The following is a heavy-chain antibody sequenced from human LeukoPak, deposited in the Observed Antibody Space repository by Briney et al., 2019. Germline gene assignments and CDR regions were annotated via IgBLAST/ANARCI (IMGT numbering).Heavy chain of an antibody. V-gene: IGHV4-59*01. CDR2: IYYSGST. J-gene: IGHJ3*02. CDR3: ARDRARGDAFDI. Sequence: SETLSLTCTVSGGSISSYYWSWIRQPPGKGLEWIGYIYYSGSTNYNPSLKSRVTISVDTSKNQFPLKLSSVTAADTAVYYCARDRARGDAFDIWGQGTMVTVSS. CDR1: GGSISSYY.